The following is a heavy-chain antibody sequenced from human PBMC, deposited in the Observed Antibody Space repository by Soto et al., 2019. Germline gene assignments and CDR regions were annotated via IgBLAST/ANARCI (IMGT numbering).Heavy chain of an antibody. D-gene: IGHD2-15*01. V-gene: IGHV1-18*01. J-gene: IGHJ4*02. Sequence: ASVKVSCKASGYTFTSYGISWVRQAPGQGLEWMGWISAYNGNTNYAQKLQGRVTMTTDTSTSTAYMELRSLRSDDTAFYYCARAKYCSGGSCYSGADYWGQGTLVTVSS. CDR2: ISAYNGNT. CDR1: GYTFTSYG. CDR3: ARAKYCSGGSCYSGADY.